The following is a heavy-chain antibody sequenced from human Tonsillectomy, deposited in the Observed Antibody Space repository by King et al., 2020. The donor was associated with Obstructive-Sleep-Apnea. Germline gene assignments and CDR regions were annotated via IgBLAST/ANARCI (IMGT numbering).Heavy chain of an antibody. V-gene: IGHV3-23*04. CDR2: ISGSGGST. CDR1: RFTFSNYA. Sequence: VQLVESGGGLVRPGGSLRLSCAASRFTFSNYAMNWVRQAPGKGLEWVSGISGSGGSTYYADSVKGRFTISRDNSKNTLYLQMNSLSDEDTALDYWAKDLSAVVTFFFDFWGQGTLVTVSS. J-gene: IGHJ4*02. CDR3: AKDLSAVVTFFFDF. D-gene: IGHD2-15*01.